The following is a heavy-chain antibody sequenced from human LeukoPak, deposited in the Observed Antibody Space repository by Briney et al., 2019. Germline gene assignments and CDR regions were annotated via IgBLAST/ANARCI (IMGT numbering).Heavy chain of an antibody. D-gene: IGHD3-22*01. J-gene: IGHJ4*02. CDR2: IKQDGSEK. Sequence: GGSLRLSCAASGFTFSSYWMSWVRQAPGKGLEWVANIKQDGSEKYYVDSVKGRFTISRDNAKNSLYLQMNSLRAEDTAVYYCANSNYDSSGYHDYWGQGTLVTVSS. CDR1: GFTFSSYW. V-gene: IGHV3-7*03. CDR3: ANSNYDSSGYHDY.